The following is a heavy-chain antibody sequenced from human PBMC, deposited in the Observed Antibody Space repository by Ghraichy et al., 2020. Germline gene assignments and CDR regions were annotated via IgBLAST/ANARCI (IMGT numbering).Heavy chain of an antibody. V-gene: IGHV3-7*04. CDR2: IKQDGSEK. D-gene: IGHD2-21*01. CDR1: GFTLSDYW. Sequence: LSLTCAASGFTLSDYWMNWVRQAPGKGPEWVAIIKQDGSEKHYVDSVKGRFTISRDNAKNSLHLQMNSLRVDDTDVYYCARASGWVIDYWGQGNLVTVSS. J-gene: IGHJ4*02. CDR3: ARASGWVIDY.